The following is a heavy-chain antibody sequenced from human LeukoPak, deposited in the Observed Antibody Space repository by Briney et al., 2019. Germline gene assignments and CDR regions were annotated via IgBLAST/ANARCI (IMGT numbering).Heavy chain of an antibody. CDR2: IYYSGST. Sequence: PSETLSLTCTVSGGSISSSSYYWGWIRQPPGKGLEWIGNIYYSGSTYYNPSLKSRVTISVDTSKNQFSLKLSSVTAADTAVYYCARHIGAAAAGTYYWGQGTLVTVSS. V-gene: IGHV4-39*01. D-gene: IGHD6-13*01. J-gene: IGHJ4*02. CDR1: GGSISSSSYY. CDR3: ARHIGAAAAGTYY.